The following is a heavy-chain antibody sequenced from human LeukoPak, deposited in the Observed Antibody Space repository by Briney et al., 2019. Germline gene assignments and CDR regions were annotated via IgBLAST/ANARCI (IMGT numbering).Heavy chain of an antibody. J-gene: IGHJ4*02. CDR2: IYRDDTT. Sequence: PGGSLRLSCAASGFPVSSNYMSWVRQAPGKGLEWVSVIYRDDTTYYADSVKGRFTIFRDNSKNTLYLQMNSLRDDDTAVYYCARASYGVGYTAERDYWGQGTLVTVSS. D-gene: IGHD3-16*02. CDR1: GFPVSSNY. V-gene: IGHV3-53*01. CDR3: ARASYGVGYTAERDY.